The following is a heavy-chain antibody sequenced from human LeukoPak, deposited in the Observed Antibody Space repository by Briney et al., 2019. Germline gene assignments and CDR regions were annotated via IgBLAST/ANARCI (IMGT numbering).Heavy chain of an antibody. Sequence: GSLRLSCAGSGLTLSSYWMTWVRQAPGKGLEWVANIKPDGSEKAYVDSVKGRFTISRDNAKNSLYLQMNSLRVEDTAVYYCARDDYGWGSHPYWGQGTLVTVSS. CDR1: GLTLSSYW. J-gene: IGHJ4*02. CDR2: IKPDGSEK. V-gene: IGHV3-7*04. D-gene: IGHD3-10*01. CDR3: ARDDYGWGSHPY.